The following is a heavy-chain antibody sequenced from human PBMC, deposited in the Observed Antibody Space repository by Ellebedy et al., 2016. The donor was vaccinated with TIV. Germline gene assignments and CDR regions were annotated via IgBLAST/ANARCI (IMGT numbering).Heavy chain of an antibody. CDR3: ARFRYSGYGFDY. D-gene: IGHD5-12*01. CDR1: GFTFSSYG. CDR2: ISYDGSNK. Sequence: GGSLRLSXAASGFTFSSYGMHWVRQAPGKGLEWVAVISYDGSNKYYADSVKGRFTISRDNSKNTLYLQMNSLRAEDTAVYYCARFRYSGYGFDYWGQGTLVTVSS. J-gene: IGHJ4*02. V-gene: IGHV3-30*03.